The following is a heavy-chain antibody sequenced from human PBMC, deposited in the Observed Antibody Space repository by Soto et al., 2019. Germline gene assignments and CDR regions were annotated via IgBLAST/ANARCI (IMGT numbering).Heavy chain of an antibody. CDR1: GDSISRYF. D-gene: IGHD3-10*01. J-gene: IGHJ5*02. CDR3: ARPTSGSGKGSWLDP. V-gene: IGHV4-59*08. CDR2: FYYSGAT. Sequence: QVQLQESGPGLVRPSETLSLSCTVSGDSISRYFWSWIRQSPGKGLGWVGSFYYSGATDYTPSLKXRXTXXVDTSKNQLPLRLTSVTAADTAVYYCARPTSGSGKGSWLDPWGQGTLVTVSS.